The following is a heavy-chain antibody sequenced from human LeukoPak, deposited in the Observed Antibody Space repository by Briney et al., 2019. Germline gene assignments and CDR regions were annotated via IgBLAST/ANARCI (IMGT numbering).Heavy chain of an antibody. CDR2: IYNSGST. Sequence: SETLSLTCTVSGGSISSYYWSWIRQPPGKGLEWIGYIYNSGSTNYNPTLKSRVTISVDTSKNQFSLKLSSVTAADTAVYYCARGRYGMDVWGQGTTVTVSS. V-gene: IGHV4-59*01. CDR1: GGSISSYY. J-gene: IGHJ6*02. CDR3: ARGRYGMDV.